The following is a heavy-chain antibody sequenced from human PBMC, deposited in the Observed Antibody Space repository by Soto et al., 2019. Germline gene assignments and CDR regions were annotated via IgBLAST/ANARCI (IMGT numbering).Heavy chain of an antibody. CDR2: IYYSGNT. CDR1: GYSISSSNW. CDR3: AREGGRYCTGGSCQVDY. Sequence: PSETLSLTCAVSGYSISSSNWWGWIRQPPGKGLEWIGSIYYSGNTYYTPSLKSRVTISVDTSKNQFSLKLSSVTAADTAVYYCAREGGRYCTGGSCQVDYWGQGTQVTVSS. V-gene: IGHV4-38-2*02. J-gene: IGHJ4*02. D-gene: IGHD2-15*01.